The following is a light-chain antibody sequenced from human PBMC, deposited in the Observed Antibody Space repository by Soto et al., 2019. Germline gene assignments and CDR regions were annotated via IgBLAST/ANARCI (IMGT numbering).Light chain of an antibody. CDR2: DTS. J-gene: IGKJ5*01. V-gene: IGKV3-11*01. CDR1: QSISSS. Sequence: EIVLTQSPATLSLSPGERATLSCRASQSISSSLVWYQQKPGQAPRLLIYDTSNRATGIPARFSGSGSGTEFPLTISSLEPEDFAIYYCQQRSNWPSTFGQGTRLEIK. CDR3: QQRSNWPST.